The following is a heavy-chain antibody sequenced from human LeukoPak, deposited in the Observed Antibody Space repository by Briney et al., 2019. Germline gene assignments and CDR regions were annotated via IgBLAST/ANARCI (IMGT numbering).Heavy chain of an antibody. J-gene: IGHJ4*02. V-gene: IGHV3-23*01. D-gene: IGHD2-2*03. CDR2: ISGSGDII. CDR1: GFTFSSYA. CDR3: APSRGLDMIFND. Sequence: GGSLRLPCAASGFTFSSYAMTWVRQVPGKGLEWVSSISGSGDIIYYADSVKGRFTISRDNSKNTLHVQMNSLRAEDTAVYYCAPSRGLDMIFNDWGQGTLVTVSS.